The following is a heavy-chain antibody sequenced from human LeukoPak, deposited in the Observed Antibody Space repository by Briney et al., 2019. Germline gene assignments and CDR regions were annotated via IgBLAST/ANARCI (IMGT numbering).Heavy chain of an antibody. CDR2: IIPIFGTA. Sequence: SVKVSCKASGGTFSSYAISWVRQAPGQGLEWMGGIIPIFGTANYAQKFQGRVTITADESTSTAYMELSSLRSEDTAVYYCAKDTAVGGSPYYFEYWGQGTLVTVSS. V-gene: IGHV1-69*13. CDR1: GGTFSSYA. CDR3: AKDTAVGGSPYYFEY. D-gene: IGHD6-19*01. J-gene: IGHJ4*02.